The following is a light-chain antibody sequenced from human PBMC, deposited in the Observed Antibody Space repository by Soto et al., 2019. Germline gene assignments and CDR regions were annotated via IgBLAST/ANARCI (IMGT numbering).Light chain of an antibody. Sequence: AIQLTQSPSSLSASVGDRVTITCRASQGISSALAWYQQKPGKAPKLLIYDASSLESGVPSRFSGSGSGTDFTLTISRLQPEDFATYYCQQFNNYPRFGGGTKVDIK. V-gene: IGKV1D-13*01. CDR2: DAS. CDR1: QGISSA. J-gene: IGKJ4*01. CDR3: QQFNNYPR.